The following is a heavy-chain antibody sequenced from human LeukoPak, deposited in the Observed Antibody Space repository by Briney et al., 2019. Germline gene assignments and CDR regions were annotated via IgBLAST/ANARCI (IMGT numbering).Heavy chain of an antibody. Sequence: PGGSLRLSCAASGFTFSSYGMHWVRQAPGKGLEWVAVISYDGSNKYYADSVKGRFTISRDNSKNTLYLQMNSLRAEDTAVYYCAKDAIFLYGTQHPAYFDYWGQGTLVTVSS. CDR1: GFTFSSYG. D-gene: IGHD3-10*01. CDR3: AKDAIFLYGTQHPAYFDY. J-gene: IGHJ4*02. V-gene: IGHV3-30*18. CDR2: ISYDGSNK.